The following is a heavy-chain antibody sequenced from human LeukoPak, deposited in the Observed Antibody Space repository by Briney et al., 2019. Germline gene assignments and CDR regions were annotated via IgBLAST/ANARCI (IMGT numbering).Heavy chain of an antibody. CDR2: ISSSGSTI. Sequence: GGSLRLSCAASGFTFSSYSMNWVRQAPGKGLEWVSYISSSGSTIYYADSVKGRFTISRDNAKNSLYLQMNSLRAEDTAVYYCARDKYSYGPCHFDYWGQGTLVTVSS. J-gene: IGHJ4*02. CDR3: ARDKYSYGPCHFDY. CDR1: GFTFSSYS. V-gene: IGHV3-48*04. D-gene: IGHD5-18*01.